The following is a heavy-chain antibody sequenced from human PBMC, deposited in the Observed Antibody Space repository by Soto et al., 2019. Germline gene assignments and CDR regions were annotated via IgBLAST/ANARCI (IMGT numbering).Heavy chain of an antibody. V-gene: IGHV1-3*01. CDR1: GYTFTSYA. Sequence: QVQLVQSGAEVKKPGASVKVSCKASGYTFTSYAMHWVRQAPGQRLEWMGWINAGNGNTKYSQKFQGRVTITRDTSASTAYMELSSLRSEDTAVHYCASFGYNWNDGLYYYGMDVWGQGTTVTVSS. J-gene: IGHJ6*02. CDR2: INAGNGNT. CDR3: ASFGYNWNDGLYYYGMDV. D-gene: IGHD1-1*01.